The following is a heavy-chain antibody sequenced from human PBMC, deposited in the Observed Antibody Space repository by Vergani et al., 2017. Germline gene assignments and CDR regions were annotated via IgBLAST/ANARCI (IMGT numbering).Heavy chain of an antibody. J-gene: IGHJ4*02. Sequence: QLQLQESGPGLVKPSETLSLTCTVSGGSISSSSYYWGWIRQPPGKGLEWMGRLYYSGSTYYNPSLKSRVTISVDTSKNQFSRTLSSVTAADTAVYYCVRLGGSYGGGSFDYWGQGTLVTVSS. CDR1: GGSISSSSYY. CDR2: LYYSGST. CDR3: VRLGGSYGGGSFDY. D-gene: IGHD1-26*01. V-gene: IGHV4-39*01.